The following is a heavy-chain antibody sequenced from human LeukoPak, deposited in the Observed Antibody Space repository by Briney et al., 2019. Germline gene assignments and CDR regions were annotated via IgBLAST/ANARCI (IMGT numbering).Heavy chain of an antibody. J-gene: IGHJ5*02. CDR1: GYTFTSYA. CDR3: ARGYCSGGSCSNWFDP. Sequence: VSVKVSCKASGYTFTSYAMHWVRQAPGQRLEWMGWINAGNGNTKYSQEFQGRVTITRDTSASTAYMELSSLRSEDMAVYYCARGYCSGGSCSNWFDPWGQGTLVTVSS. V-gene: IGHV1-3*03. D-gene: IGHD2-15*01. CDR2: INAGNGNT.